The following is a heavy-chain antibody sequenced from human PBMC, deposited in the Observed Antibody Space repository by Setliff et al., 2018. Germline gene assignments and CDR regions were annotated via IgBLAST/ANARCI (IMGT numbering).Heavy chain of an antibody. Sequence: SVKVSCKAAGYTFLSYGLSWVRQAPGQGLEWMGWISAYTGKTDYAQNFQGRVTMTIDTSTNTAYMELRSLRSDDTAVYYCALEEYTSRWDYESGNFYADYWGQGTLVTVSS. V-gene: IGHV1-18*01. D-gene: IGHD3-10*01. CDR3: ALEEYTSRWDYESGNFYADY. CDR2: ISAYTGKT. J-gene: IGHJ4*02. CDR1: GYTFLSYG.